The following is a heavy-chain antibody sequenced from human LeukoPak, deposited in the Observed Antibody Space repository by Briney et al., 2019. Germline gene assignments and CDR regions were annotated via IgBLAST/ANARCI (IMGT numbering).Heavy chain of an antibody. J-gene: IGHJ4*02. CDR3: ARRAAIENYFDY. V-gene: IGHV4-28*01. CDR1: GYSINSGHW. D-gene: IGHD2-21*01. CDR2: IYYRDST. Sequence: SDTLSLTCAVSGYSINSGHWWAWIRQPPGKKLEWIGHIYYRDSTYYNPSLESRVTLSVDTSRNQFSLKLSSVTAVDTAVYYCARRAAIENYFDYWGQGTLVTVSS.